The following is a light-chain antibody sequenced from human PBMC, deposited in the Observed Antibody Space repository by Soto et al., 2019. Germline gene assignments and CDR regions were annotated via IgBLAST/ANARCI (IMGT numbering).Light chain of an antibody. Sequence: IQMTQSPSFVSSSFGYRFTITFLSSQTISTSLNWYQQKPGRAPKLLIYAASNLQSGVPSRFSGSGSGTEFTLTISSLQSEECGVGKGWQRNSGQSALGGGTRVDIK. CDR1: QTISTS. CDR3: WQRNSGQSA. CDR2: AAS. J-gene: IGKJ4*01. V-gene: IGKV1-39*02.